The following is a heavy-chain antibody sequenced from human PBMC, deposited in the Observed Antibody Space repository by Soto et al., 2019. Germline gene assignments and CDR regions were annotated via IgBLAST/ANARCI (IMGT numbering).Heavy chain of an antibody. CDR1: GGSISSYY. CDR2: IYYSGST. Sequence: ETLSLTCTVSGGSISSYYWSCIRQPPGKGLEWIGYIYYSGSTTYNPYLRSRVTISVDTSKNQFSLKLSSVTAADTAVYYCARGGVLRYFDWLQYWGQGTRVTVSS. CDR3: ARGGVLRYFDWLQY. V-gene: IGHV4-59*12. D-gene: IGHD3-9*01. J-gene: IGHJ4*02.